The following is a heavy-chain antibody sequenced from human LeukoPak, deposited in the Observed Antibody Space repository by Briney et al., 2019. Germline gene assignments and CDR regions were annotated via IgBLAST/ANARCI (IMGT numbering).Heavy chain of an antibody. CDR2: IYHSGST. CDR1: GGSISSGGYC. D-gene: IGHD2-2*01. Sequence: PSETLSLTCAVSGGSISSGGYCWGWIRQPPGKGLEGIGYIYHSGSTYYNPSLQSRVTISVDRSKNQFSLKLSSVTAADTAVYYCARARSTSCYVDYWGQGTLVTVSS. J-gene: IGHJ4*02. CDR3: ARARSTSCYVDY. V-gene: IGHV4-30-2*01.